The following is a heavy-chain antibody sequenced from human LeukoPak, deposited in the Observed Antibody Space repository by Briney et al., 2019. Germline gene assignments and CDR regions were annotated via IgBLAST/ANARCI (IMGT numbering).Heavy chain of an antibody. CDR2: INHSGST. CDR1: GGSFSGYY. Sequence: SETLSLTCAVYGGSFSGYYWSWIRRPPGKGLEWIGEINHSGSTNYNPSLKSRVTISVDTSKNQFSLKLSSVTAADTAVYYCARDPGYCSGGSCYSGVHDRGRWFDPWGQGTLVTVSS. V-gene: IGHV4-34*01. D-gene: IGHD2-15*01. CDR3: ARDPGYCSGGSCYSGVHDRGRWFDP. J-gene: IGHJ5*02.